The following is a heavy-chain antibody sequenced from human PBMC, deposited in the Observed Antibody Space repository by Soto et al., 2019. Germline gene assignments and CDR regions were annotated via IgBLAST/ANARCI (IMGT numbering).Heavy chain of an antibody. Sequence: PGGSLRLSCAASGFTFSSYAMSWVRQAPGKGLEWVSAISGSGGSTYYADSVKGRFTISRDNSKNTLYLQMNSLRAEDTAVYYCAKAGGSGMPYYYYGMDVCRQRPTVTASS. CDR3: AKAGGSGMPYYYYGMDV. CDR1: GFTFSSYA. D-gene: IGHD6-19*01. J-gene: IGHJ6*01. CDR2: ISGSGGST. V-gene: IGHV3-23*01.